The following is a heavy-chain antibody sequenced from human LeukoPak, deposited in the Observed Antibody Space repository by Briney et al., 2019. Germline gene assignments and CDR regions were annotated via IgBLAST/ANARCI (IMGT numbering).Heavy chain of an antibody. CDR1: GFTFSNYA. V-gene: IGHV3-30-3*01. CDR2: ISYDGSNK. Sequence: PGGSLRLSCAASGFTFSNYAMHWVRQAPGKGLEWVAVISYDGSNKYYADSVKGRFTISRDSSKNTLYLQMNSLRAEDTAVYYCAREAHGDLYFDYWGQGTLVTVSS. D-gene: IGHD4-17*01. CDR3: AREAHGDLYFDY. J-gene: IGHJ4*02.